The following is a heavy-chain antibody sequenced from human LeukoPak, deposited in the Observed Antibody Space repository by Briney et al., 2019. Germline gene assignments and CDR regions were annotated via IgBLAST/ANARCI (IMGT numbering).Heavy chain of an antibody. V-gene: IGHV4-59*01. D-gene: IGHD3-10*01. CDR1: GGSISSYY. Sequence: SETLSLTCTVSGGSISSYYWSWIRQPPGKGLEWIGYIYYSGSTNYNPSLKSRVTISVDTSKNQFSLKLSSVTAADTAVYYCARSDALLWFGDYWGQGTLVTVSS. J-gene: IGHJ4*02. CDR3: ARSDALLWFGDY. CDR2: IYYSGST.